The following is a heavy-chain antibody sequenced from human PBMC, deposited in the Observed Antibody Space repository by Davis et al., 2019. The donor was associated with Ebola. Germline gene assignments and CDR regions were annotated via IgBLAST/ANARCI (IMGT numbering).Heavy chain of an antibody. D-gene: IGHD6-13*01. CDR1: GYSFTTYW. J-gene: IGHJ4*02. CDR3: ARLLEQQLAYYFDY. CDR2: IYPGDSDT. V-gene: IGHV5-51*01. Sequence: GESLKISCKGSGYSFTTYWIGWVRQMPGKGLEWMGIIYPGDSDTRYSPSFQGQVTIPADKSISTAYLQWSSLKASDTAMYYCARLLEQQLAYYFDYWGQGTLVTVSS.